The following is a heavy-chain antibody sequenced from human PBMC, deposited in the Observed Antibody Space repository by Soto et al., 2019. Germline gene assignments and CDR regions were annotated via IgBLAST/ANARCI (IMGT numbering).Heavy chain of an antibody. V-gene: IGHV4-39*01. D-gene: IGHD2-15*01. Sequence: SETLSLTCTVSGGSIYRSGYYWGWIRQPPGRGLEWIGNIDYNGVTYSNPSLKSRVTISRDTSKNQFSLKLTSVTAADTALYYCGKVLVGATGHTDSDSWGPGTLVTVPQ. CDR1: GGSIYRSGYY. CDR2: IDYNGVT. J-gene: IGHJ4*02. CDR3: GKVLVGATGHTDSDS.